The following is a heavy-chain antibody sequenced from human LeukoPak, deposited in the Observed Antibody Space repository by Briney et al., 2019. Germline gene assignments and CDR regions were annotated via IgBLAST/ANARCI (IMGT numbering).Heavy chain of an antibody. CDR1: GFTFTNYA. V-gene: IGHV3-30-3*01. D-gene: IGHD2-21*02. Sequence: PGRSLRLSRAASGFTFTNYALHWVRQAPGKGLEWVAAISYDGTNKYYADSVKGLFTISRDNSKNTQSLQMNSLRAEDTALYYCARGFVLGAAKNYFDYWGQGALVTVRS. CDR3: ARGFVLGAAKNYFDY. CDR2: ISYDGTNK. J-gene: IGHJ4*02.